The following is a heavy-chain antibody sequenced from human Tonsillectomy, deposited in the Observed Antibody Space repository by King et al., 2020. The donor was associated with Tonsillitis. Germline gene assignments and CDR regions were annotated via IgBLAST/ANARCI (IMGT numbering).Heavy chain of an antibody. Sequence: VQLVESGGDLVQPGGSLRLSCTTSGYAFSSYNMHWVRQAQGKGLEWVATIKQDENEKNYVGSVRGRFTISRDNAKNSVYLQMNSLRDEDTAVYYCVGNWNWGQGTLVTVSS. V-gene: IGHV3-7*01. CDR2: IKQDENEK. CDR1: GYAFSSYN. CDR3: VGNWN. J-gene: IGHJ4*02. D-gene: IGHD1-1*01.